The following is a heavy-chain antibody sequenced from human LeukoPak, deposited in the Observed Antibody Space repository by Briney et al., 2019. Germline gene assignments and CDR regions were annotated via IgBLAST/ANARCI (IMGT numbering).Heavy chain of an antibody. Sequence: SETLSLTCTVSGGSISSGSYYWSWLRQPAGKGLEWIVRIYTSGSTNYNPSLNSRVTISVDTSKSQFSLKLSSVTAADTAVYYCTSGNYYDDASDIGGQGTMVTVSS. V-gene: IGHV4-61*02. D-gene: IGHD1-26*01. CDR3: TSGNYYDDASDI. CDR2: IYTSGST. J-gene: IGHJ3*02. CDR1: GGSISSGSYY.